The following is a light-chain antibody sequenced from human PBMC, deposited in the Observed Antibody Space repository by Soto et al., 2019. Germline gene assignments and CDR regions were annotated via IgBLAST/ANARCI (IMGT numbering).Light chain of an antibody. CDR1: ESISRDY. J-gene: IGKJ2*01. Sequence: EIVLTQSPGTLSLSPGQRATLSCRASESISRDYLAWYQQRLGQAPRLLIYGATNGATGIPDRFSGSGSGTDFTLTISRREPEDFAIYYCQEYGGVPYTFGQGTKLEIK. CDR2: GAT. V-gene: IGKV3-20*01. CDR3: QEYGGVPYT.